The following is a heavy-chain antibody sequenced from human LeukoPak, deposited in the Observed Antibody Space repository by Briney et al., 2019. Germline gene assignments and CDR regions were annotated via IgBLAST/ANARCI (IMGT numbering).Heavy chain of an antibody. Sequence: GGSLRLSCAASGFTFSNYWMSWVRQAPGKGLEWVANIKQDGNEKYYVGSVRGRFTISRDNAENSLYLQMNSLRAEDTAVYYCARHYDILTDTFPYYWGQGTLVTVSS. D-gene: IGHD3-9*01. V-gene: IGHV3-7*03. CDR1: GFTFSNYW. CDR3: ARHYDILTDTFPYY. J-gene: IGHJ4*02. CDR2: IKQDGNEK.